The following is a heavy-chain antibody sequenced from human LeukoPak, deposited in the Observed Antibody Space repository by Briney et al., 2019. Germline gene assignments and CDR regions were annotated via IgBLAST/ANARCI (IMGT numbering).Heavy chain of an antibody. CDR1: GYRFTDYN. D-gene: IGHD2-21*02. CDR3: AKSDCGGDCYDNWFGP. J-gene: IGHJ5*02. CDR2: INPKSGVI. Sequence: ASVKVSCKASGYRFTDYNMHWVRQAPGQGIEWMGWINPKSGVINYAQRFQGRVTMTRDTSISTAYMELIGLRSDDTAVYYCAKSDCGGDCYDNWFGPWGQGTLVTVSS. V-gene: IGHV1-2*02.